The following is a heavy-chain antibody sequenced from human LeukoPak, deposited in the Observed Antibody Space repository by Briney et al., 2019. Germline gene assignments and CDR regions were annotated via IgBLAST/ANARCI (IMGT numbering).Heavy chain of an antibody. CDR1: GFTFSSYS. J-gene: IGHJ4*02. D-gene: IGHD6-13*01. CDR2: ISSSSSTI. V-gene: IGHV3-48*04. CDR3: ARGQQLPDY. Sequence: GGSLRLSCAASGFTFSSYSMNWVRQAPGKGLEWVSYISSSSSTIYYADSVKGRFTISRDNAKNSLYLRMNSLRAEDTAVYYCARGQQLPDYWGQGTLVTVSS.